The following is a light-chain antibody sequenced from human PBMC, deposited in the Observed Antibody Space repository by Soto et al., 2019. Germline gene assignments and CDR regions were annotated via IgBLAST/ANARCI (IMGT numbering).Light chain of an antibody. CDR1: ETISTY. Sequence: DIQMTQSPSSLSASLGDIVNITCRSSETISTYLAWYQQQPGKVPKLLIYAASILQSGVPSRFSGRRSGTEFTLTISGLQTEDVGTYYCQKYASAPFTFGPGTEVDIK. J-gene: IGKJ3*01. CDR3: QKYASAPFT. CDR2: AAS. V-gene: IGKV1-27*01.